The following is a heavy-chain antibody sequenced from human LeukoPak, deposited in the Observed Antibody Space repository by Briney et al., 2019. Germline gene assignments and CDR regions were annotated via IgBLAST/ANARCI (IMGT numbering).Heavy chain of an antibody. CDR1: GFIVSRNY. J-gene: IGHJ3*02. CDR2: IKQDGSTE. Sequence: GGSLRLSCAASGFIVSRNYMSWVRQAPGKGLEWVANIKQDGSTEYYVDSVKGRFTISRDNAENSLYLQMNSLRAEDTAVYYCASDPPWANDAFDIWGRGTMVTVSS. CDR3: ASDPPWANDAFDI. V-gene: IGHV3-7*01. D-gene: IGHD7-27*01.